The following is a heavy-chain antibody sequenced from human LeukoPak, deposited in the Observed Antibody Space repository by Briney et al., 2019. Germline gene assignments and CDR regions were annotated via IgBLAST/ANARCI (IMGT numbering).Heavy chain of an antibody. D-gene: IGHD4-17*01. CDR1: GLTFSDAW. Sequence: HPGGSLRLSCAASGLTFSDAWMSWVRQAPGKGLEWVGHIKSKTAGGTTDYAETVKGRFSISRDDSKDTVSLEMNSLKTEDTAVYYCATEYYGAYNYWGRGTLVTVSS. CDR2: IKSKTAGGTT. J-gene: IGHJ4*02. V-gene: IGHV3-15*05. CDR3: ATEYYGAYNY.